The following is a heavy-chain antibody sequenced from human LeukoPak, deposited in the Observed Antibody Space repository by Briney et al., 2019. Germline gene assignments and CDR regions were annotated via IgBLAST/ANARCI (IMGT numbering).Heavy chain of an antibody. CDR2: IFYSGST. CDR1: GGSISSYY. V-gene: IGHV4-59*01. Sequence: SETLSLTCTVSGGSISSYYWSWTRQPPGKGLEWIGFIFYSGSTNYNPSLKSRVTISLNTSKTQFSLKLSSVTAADTAVYYCARGTFWSGYYHDYWGQGTLVTVSS. CDR3: ARGTFWSGYYHDY. J-gene: IGHJ4*02. D-gene: IGHD3-3*01.